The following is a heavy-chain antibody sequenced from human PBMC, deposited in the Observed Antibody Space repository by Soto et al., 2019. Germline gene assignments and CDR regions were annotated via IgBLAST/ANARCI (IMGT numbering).Heavy chain of an antibody. D-gene: IGHD1-7*01. CDR3: ARDLDGGNWNSAYYYGMDV. V-gene: IGHV1-69*13. CDR2: IIPIFRTA. CDR1: GGTFSSYA. J-gene: IGHJ6*02. Sequence: SVKVSCKASGGTFSSYAISWVRQAPGQGLEWMGGIIPIFRTANYAQKLQGRVTITADESTSTAYMELSSLRSEDTAVYYCARDLDGGNWNSAYYYGMDVWGQGTTVTVSS.